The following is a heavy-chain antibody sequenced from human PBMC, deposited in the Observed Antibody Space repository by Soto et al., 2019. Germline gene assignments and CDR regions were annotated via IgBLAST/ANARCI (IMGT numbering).Heavy chain of an antibody. J-gene: IGHJ4*02. CDR2: VSATSENT. V-gene: IGHV3-23*01. D-gene: IGHD6-19*01. CDR1: GFFFSSYT. Sequence: EVQLLESGGGLVQPGGSLRLSCVGSGFFFSSYTMTWVRQAPGKGLERVSSVSATSENTYYADSVRGRFTISRDNSKNTLCLQMNSLTAEYTAMYYCAKARDQQWVRLPFDYWGQGILVIVSS. CDR3: AKARDQQWVRLPFDY.